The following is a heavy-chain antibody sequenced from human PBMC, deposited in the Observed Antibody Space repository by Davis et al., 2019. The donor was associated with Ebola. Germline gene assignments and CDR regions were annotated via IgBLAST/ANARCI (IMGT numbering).Heavy chain of an antibody. V-gene: IGHV4-30-4*08. CDR2: IYYSGST. J-gene: IGHJ6*03. CDR1: GGSISSGDYY. D-gene: IGHD2-8*01. CDR3: ARVSALYSSYYMDV. Sequence: PSETLSLTCTVSGGSISSGDYYWSWIRQPPGKGLEWIGYIYYSGSTYYNPSLKSRVTISVDTSKNQFSLKLSSVTAADTAVYYCARVSALYSSYYMDVWGKGTTVTVSS.